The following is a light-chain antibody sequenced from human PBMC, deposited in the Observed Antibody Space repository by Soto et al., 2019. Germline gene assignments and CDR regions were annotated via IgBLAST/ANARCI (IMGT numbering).Light chain of an antibody. CDR2: EVN. V-gene: IGLV2-14*01. J-gene: IGLJ3*02. CDR3: SSFTTTYTWV. CDR1: SSDVGSYKY. Sequence: QSVLTQSASVSGSPGQSIAISCTGTSSDVGSYKYVSWFQQHPGKPPKLVIYEVNNRPSGVSNRFSGSKSGNTASLTISGLQAEDEADYYCSSFTTTYTWVFGGGTKVTVL.